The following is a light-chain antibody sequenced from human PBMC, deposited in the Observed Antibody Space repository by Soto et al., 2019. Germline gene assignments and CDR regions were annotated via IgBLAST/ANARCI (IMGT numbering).Light chain of an antibody. CDR2: EVT. CDR1: SSDVGAYDY. V-gene: IGLV2-8*01. J-gene: IGLJ1*01. Sequence: QSALTQPPSASGSPGQSVTISCTGTSSDVGAYDYVSWYQHHSGKAPKLLIYEVTNRPSGISDRFSGSKSVNTASLTISGLQAEDESDYYCGSYSSTDTPFVFGTGTKVTVL. CDR3: GSYSSTDTPFV.